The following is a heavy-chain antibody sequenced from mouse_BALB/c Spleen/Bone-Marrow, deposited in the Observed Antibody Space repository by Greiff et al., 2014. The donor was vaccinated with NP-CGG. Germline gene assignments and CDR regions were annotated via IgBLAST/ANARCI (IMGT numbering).Heavy chain of an antibody. D-gene: IGHD1-1*01. J-gene: IGHJ2*01. V-gene: IGHV1-4*01. CDR1: GYTFTSYT. CDR2: INPSSGYT. CDR3: SRGLYYYRRSSNFDY. Sequence: QVQLKQSGAELARPGASVKMSCKASGYTFTSYTMHWVKQRPGQGLEWIGYINPSSGYTNYNQKFKDKATLTADKSSSTAYMQLSSLTSEDSAVYYCSRGLYYYRRSSNFDYWGQGTTLTFSS.